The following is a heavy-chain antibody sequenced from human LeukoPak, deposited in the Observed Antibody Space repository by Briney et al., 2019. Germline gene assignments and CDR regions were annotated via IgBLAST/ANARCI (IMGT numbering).Heavy chain of an antibody. Sequence: GGSLRLSCAASGFTFSSYAMHWVRQAPGKGLEWVAVISYDGSNKYYADSVKGRFTISRDNSKNTLYLQMNSLRAEDTAVYYCARGRSHYYDSSGPTGYYFDYWGQGTLVTVSS. V-gene: IGHV3-30*04. CDR1: GFTFSSYA. D-gene: IGHD3-22*01. CDR2: ISYDGSNK. CDR3: ARGRSHYYDSSGPTGYYFDY. J-gene: IGHJ4*02.